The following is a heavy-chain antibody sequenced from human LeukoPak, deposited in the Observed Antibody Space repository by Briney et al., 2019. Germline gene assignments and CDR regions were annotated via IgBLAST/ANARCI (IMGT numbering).Heavy chain of an antibody. V-gene: IGHV3-43D*03. CDR1: GFTFYDYA. CDR2: ITWDGDST. J-gene: IGHJ4*02. D-gene: IGHD3-22*01. CDR3: AKDSYDSSGYPDY. Sequence: GGSLRLSCAASGFTFYDYAMHWVRQAPGKGLEWVSLITWDGDSTYYADSVKGRFTISRDNSKNYLYLQMNSLRAEDTALYYCAKDSYDSSGYPDYWGQGTLVTVSS.